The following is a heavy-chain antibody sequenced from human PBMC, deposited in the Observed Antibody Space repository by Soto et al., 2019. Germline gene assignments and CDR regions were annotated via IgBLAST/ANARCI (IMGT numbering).Heavy chain of an antibody. CDR2: IKEDGSEK. CDR1: RFTFSGYW. J-gene: IGHJ3*02. V-gene: IGHV3-7*01. Sequence: EVHLVESGGDLVQPGGSLRLSCADSRFTFSGYWMYWVRQAPGKGLEWVANIKEDGSEKNYVDSVRGRFTISRDNAKNSLYLQMNSLRAEDTAVYYCARGVRIWGQGTMVTVS. CDR3: ARGVRI.